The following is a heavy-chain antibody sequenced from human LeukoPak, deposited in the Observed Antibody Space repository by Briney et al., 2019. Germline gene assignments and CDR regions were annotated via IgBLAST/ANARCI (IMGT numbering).Heavy chain of an antibody. CDR2: IYYSGST. CDR1: GGSISSSSYY. V-gene: IGHV4-39*07. J-gene: IGHJ4*02. Sequence: PSETLSLTCTVSGGSISSSSYYWGWIRQPPGKGLEWIGSIYYSGSTYYNPSLKSRVTISVDTSKNQFSLKLSSVTAADTAVYYCAREGGITTNFDYWGQGTLVTVSS. CDR3: AREGGITTNFDY. D-gene: IGHD4-11*01.